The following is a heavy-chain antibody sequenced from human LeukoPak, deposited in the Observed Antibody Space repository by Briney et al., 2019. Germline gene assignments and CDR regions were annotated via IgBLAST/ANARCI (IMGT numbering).Heavy chain of an antibody. CDR2: ISSSSYI. J-gene: IGHJ3*02. CDR3: ARVQYYDFWSGYDAFDI. D-gene: IGHD3-3*01. CDR1: GFTFSSYS. V-gene: IGHV3-21*01. Sequence: GGSLRLSCAASGFTFSSYSMNWVRQAPGKGLEWVSSISSSSYIYYADSVKGRFTISRDNAKNSLYLQMNSLRAEDTAVYYCARVQYYDFWSGYDAFDIWGQGTMVTVSS.